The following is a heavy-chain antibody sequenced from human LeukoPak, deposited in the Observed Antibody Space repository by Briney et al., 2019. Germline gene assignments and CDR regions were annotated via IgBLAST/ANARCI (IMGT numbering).Heavy chain of an antibody. CDR1: GFTFSSYS. V-gene: IGHV3-21*01. CDR3: ARDDYGDSNAFDI. Sequence: GGSLRLSCAASGFTFSSYSMNWVRQAPGKGLEWVSSISSSSSYIYYADSVKGRFTISRDNAKNSLYLQMNSLRAEDTAVYYCARDDYGDSNAFDIWGQETMVTVSS. CDR2: ISSSSSYI. D-gene: IGHD4-17*01. J-gene: IGHJ3*02.